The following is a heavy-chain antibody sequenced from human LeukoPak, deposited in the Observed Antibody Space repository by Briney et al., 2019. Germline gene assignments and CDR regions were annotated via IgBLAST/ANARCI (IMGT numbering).Heavy chain of an antibody. CDR2: IYHGGST. J-gene: IGHJ4*02. CDR1: GDSNGSGNW. V-gene: IGHV4-4*02. CDR3: SRVSRAFCPFGY. Sequence: PSGTLSLICAVTGDSNGSGNWLSWVRQPPGKGLEWIGQIYHGGSTNYNPSLESRVTMSVDKSNNQFSLKLASVTAADTAVYYCSRVSRAFCPFGYWGQGTLVIVPP. D-gene: IGHD2-2*01.